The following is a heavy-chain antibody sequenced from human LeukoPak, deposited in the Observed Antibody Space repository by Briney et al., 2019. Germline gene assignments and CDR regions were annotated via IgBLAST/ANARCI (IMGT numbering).Heavy chain of an antibody. CDR3: ARDRTGIAVAGKDY. CDR1: GYTGTFYG. V-gene: IGHV1-18*01. D-gene: IGHD6-19*01. Sequence: ASENVSLNSAGYTGTFYGINWGRLPPRQGQGWVGWISAYNSNTNYAHKLQGRVTITTDTSTSTAYMELRSLRSDDTAVYYCARDRTGIAVAGKDYWGQGTLVTVSS. J-gene: IGHJ4*02. CDR2: ISAYNSNT.